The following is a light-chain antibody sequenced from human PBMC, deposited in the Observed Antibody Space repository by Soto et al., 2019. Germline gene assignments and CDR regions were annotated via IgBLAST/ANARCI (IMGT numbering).Light chain of an antibody. V-gene: IGKV3-11*01. CDR2: DAS. CDR1: QSVSRF. J-gene: IGKJ5*01. CDR3: QQRSDWPIT. Sequence: EVVLTQSPATLSLSPGERATLSGRASQSVSRFLAWYQQKPGQAPRLLIFDASNRATGIPARFSASGSGTDFTLTISSLESEDSADYYCQQRSDWPITFGHGTRLDI.